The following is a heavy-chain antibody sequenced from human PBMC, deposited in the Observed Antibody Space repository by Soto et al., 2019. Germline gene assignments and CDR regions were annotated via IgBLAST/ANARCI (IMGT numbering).Heavy chain of an antibody. V-gene: IGHV3-30-3*01. Sequence: GGTLRLCCAASGFSFSTSTMHWVRLTAGKGLEWVALVSDYGSNADYADSVQGRFTISRDNSKNTLFLQMDSLRPEDTAIYYCAGVRPGDNGYPFFDYWGQGTLVTVSS. J-gene: IGHJ4*02. CDR2: VSDYGSNA. CDR3: AGVRPGDNGYPFFDY. CDR1: GFSFSTST. D-gene: IGHD3-22*01.